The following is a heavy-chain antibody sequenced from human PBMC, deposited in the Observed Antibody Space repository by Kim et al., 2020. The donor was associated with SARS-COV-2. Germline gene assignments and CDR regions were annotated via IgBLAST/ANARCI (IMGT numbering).Heavy chain of an antibody. Sequence: GGSLRLSCAASGFTVSSNYMSWVRQAPGKGLEWVSVIYSGGSTYYADSVKGRFTISRDNSKNTLYLQMNSLRAEDTAVYYCASHGGAHYYGSGSYYPDYYGMDVWVQGTTVTVSS. J-gene: IGHJ6*02. CDR2: IYSGGST. D-gene: IGHD3-10*01. CDR1: GFTVSSNY. V-gene: IGHV3-66*04. CDR3: ASHGGAHYYGSGSYYPDYYGMDV.